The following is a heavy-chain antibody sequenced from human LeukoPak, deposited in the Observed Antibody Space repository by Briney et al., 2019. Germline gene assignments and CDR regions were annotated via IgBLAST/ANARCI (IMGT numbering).Heavy chain of an antibody. CDR2: IYTSGST. J-gene: IGHJ4*02. D-gene: IGHD2-21*01. CDR1: GGSISSYY. CDR3: ARVGIERDFDY. Sequence: SETLSLTCTVSGGSISSYYWTWIRQPAGKGLEWIGRIYTSGSTNYNPSLKSRVTMSVDTSKNQSSLKLSSVTAADTAVYYCARVGIERDFDYWGQGTLVTVSS. V-gene: IGHV4-4*07.